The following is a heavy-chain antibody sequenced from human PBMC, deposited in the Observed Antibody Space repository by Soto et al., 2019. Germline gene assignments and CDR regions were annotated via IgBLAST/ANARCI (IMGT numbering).Heavy chain of an antibody. J-gene: IGHJ5*01. V-gene: IGHV1-18*01. CDR3: ARDPLTWIQLWLPSDS. CDR2: ISAYNGNT. D-gene: IGHD5-18*01. CDR1: GYTFTSYG. Sequence: ASVKVSCKASGYTFTSYGISWVRQAPGQGLEWMGWISAYNGNTNYAQKLQGRVTMTTDTSTSTAYMELRSLRSADTAVYYSARDPLTWIQLWLPSDSWGQGTLVTDSS.